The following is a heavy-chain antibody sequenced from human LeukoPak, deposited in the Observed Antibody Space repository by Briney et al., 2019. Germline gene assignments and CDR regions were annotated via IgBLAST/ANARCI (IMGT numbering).Heavy chain of an antibody. V-gene: IGHV3-30*18. CDR2: IPHDGNDK. J-gene: IGHJ4*02. D-gene: IGHD6-13*01. CDR3: AKDRIAYSSRWHYFDY. Sequence: GGSLRLSCTASEFTFSSYDMHWVRQAPGKGLEWVAVIPHDGNDKYYADSVKGRYTISRDNSKNTLYLQMKSLTFEDTAVYYCAKDRIAYSSRWHYFDYWGQGTLVTVSS. CDR1: EFTFSSYD.